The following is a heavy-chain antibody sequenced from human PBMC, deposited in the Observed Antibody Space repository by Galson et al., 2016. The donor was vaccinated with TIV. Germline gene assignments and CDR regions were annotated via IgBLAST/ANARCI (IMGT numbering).Heavy chain of an antibody. CDR1: GASISSPDHY. J-gene: IGHJ4*02. CDR3: ARGIRGYGYPFDY. CDR2: IYYSGTT. D-gene: IGHD5-12*01. Sequence: LSLTCSVSGASISSPDHYWSWMRQPPGKPLEWIGYIYYSGTTYYNPSLSSRISISIDTSNKQFSLKMTSVTVADTAVYYCARGIRGYGYPFDYWGQGVLVTVSP. V-gene: IGHV4-30-4*01.